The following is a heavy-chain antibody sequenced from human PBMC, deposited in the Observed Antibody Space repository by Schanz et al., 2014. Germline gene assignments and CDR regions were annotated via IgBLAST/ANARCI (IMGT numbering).Heavy chain of an antibody. J-gene: IGHJ4*02. D-gene: IGHD2-15*01. Sequence: QEQLVESGGGAVQPGRSLRLSCAASGFTFSSYAVDWIRQAPGQGLEWVSFISYDGSLKSYLDSVKGRFTISRDNSRNTVYLQMSSLRAEDTAVYYCVKDDRGDVVVVAANYWGQGAQVIVSS. V-gene: IGHV3-30-3*01. CDR2: ISYDGSLK. CDR3: VKDDRGDVVVVAANY. CDR1: GFTFSSYA.